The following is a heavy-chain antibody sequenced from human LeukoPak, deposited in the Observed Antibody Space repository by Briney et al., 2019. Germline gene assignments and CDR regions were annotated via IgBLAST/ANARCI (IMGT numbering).Heavy chain of an antibody. D-gene: IGHD3-16*02. CDR3: ARVVITFGGVIHPANFDY. Sequence: SETLSLTCTASGCSISSDYWSWIRQPAGKGLEWIGRIYSSGSTNYNPSLKSRVTISVDTSNNQFSLKLSSVPAADAAVYYCARVVITFGGVIHPANFDYWGQGTLVTVSS. J-gene: IGHJ4*02. CDR1: GCSISSDY. CDR2: IYSSGST. V-gene: IGHV4-4*07.